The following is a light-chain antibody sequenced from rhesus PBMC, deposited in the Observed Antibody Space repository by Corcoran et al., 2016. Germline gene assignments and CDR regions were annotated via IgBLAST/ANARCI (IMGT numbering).Light chain of an antibody. V-gene: IGKV1-25*01. CDR2: EAS. CDR1: QGITND. Sequence: DIQMTQSPSSLSASVGDRVTITCRASQGITNDLAWYQQKPGETPKLLIYEASSLQSGIPPRFSGSGSGTDFTLTLSRLQPEGFATYYCQPYYFPPWTFGQGTKVEIK. CDR3: QPYYFPPWT. J-gene: IGKJ1*01.